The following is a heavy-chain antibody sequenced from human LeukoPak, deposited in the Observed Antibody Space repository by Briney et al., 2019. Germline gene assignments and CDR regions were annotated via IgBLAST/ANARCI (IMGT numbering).Heavy chain of an antibody. V-gene: IGHV3-23*01. J-gene: IGHJ4*02. Sequence: GGSLRLSCAASGFTFTRNAMAWVRQAPGKGLEWVSAIDGSGGTTFYADTVKGRVTISRVQSTNTVYLQMNSLRADDTAVYYCAKAHCSSTSCSRADNWGQGTLVTVSS. CDR3: AKAHCSSTSCSRADN. CDR1: GFTFTRNA. CDR2: IDGSGGTT. D-gene: IGHD2-2*01.